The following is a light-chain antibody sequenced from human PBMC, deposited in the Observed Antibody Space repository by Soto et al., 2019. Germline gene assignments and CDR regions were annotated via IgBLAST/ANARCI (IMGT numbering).Light chain of an antibody. CDR2: DVS. CDR3: CSYAGSYTFVV. CDR1: SSDVGAYNY. V-gene: IGLV2-11*01. Sequence: QSALTQPRSVSGSPGQSVTISCTGTSSDVGAYNYVSWYQHHPGKAPKLMIYDVSKRPSGVPDRFSGSKSGNTASLTISGLQAEDEADYYCCSYAGSYTFVVFGGGTQLTVL. J-gene: IGLJ2*01.